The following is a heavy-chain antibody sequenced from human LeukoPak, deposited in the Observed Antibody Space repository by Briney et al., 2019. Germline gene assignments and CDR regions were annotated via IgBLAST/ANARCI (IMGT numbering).Heavy chain of an antibody. V-gene: IGHV3-23*01. CDR2: ISGSGGST. CDR1: GFTFSSYA. Sequence: GGSLRLSCATSGFTFSSYAMSWVRQAPGKGLEWVSAISGSGGSTYYADSVKGRFTISRDNSKNTLYLQMNSLRAEDTAVYYCAKAWRFGEQSPYFDYWGQGTLVTVSS. J-gene: IGHJ4*02. D-gene: IGHD3-10*01. CDR3: AKAWRFGEQSPYFDY.